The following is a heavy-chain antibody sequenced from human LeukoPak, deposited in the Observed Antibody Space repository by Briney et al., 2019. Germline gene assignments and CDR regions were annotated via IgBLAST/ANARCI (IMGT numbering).Heavy chain of an antibody. CDR2: IYYSGST. D-gene: IGHD3-10*01. CDR1: GGSISSDDYY. Sequence: SETLSLTCTVSGGSISSDDYYWSWIRQPPGKGLEWIGYIYYSGSTNYNPSLKSRVTISVDTSKNQFSLKLSSVTAADTAVYYCARHGGGSGSPPAHHAFDIWGQGTMVTVSS. CDR3: ARHGGGSGSPPAHHAFDI. J-gene: IGHJ3*02. V-gene: IGHV4-61*08.